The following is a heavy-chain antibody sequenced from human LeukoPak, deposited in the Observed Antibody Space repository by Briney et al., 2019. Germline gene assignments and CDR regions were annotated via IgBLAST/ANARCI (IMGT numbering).Heavy chain of an antibody. CDR3: AGSSCGGNCYSGFDY. CDR2: ISGSGSST. V-gene: IGHV3-23*01. D-gene: IGHD2-21*02. J-gene: IGHJ4*02. Sequence: GRSLRLSCAASGFTLSSYAMAWVRQAPGKGLQWVSAISGSGSSTYYADSVKGRFTISRDNSKNTLFLQMNSLRAEDTAVYYCAGSSCGGNCYSGFDYWGQGTLVTVSS. CDR1: GFTLSSYA.